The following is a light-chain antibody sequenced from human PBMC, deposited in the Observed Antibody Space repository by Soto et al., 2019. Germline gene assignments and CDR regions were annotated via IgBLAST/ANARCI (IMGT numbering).Light chain of an antibody. CDR3: QSYDTNDVL. CDR2: EDN. J-gene: IGLJ2*01. CDR1: GGSIGRNY. Sequence: NFMLTQPHSVSESPGRTVTISCSGSGGSIGRNYVQWYQQRPGSAPTTVIYEDNRRPSGVPDRFSGSSDSSSNSASLTISGLKTEDEADYYCQSYDTNDVLFGGGTKVTVL. V-gene: IGLV6-57*02.